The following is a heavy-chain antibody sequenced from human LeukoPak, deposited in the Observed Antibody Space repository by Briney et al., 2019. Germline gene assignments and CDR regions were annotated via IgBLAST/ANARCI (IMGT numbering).Heavy chain of an antibody. CDR3: AKVDCSSTSCYYFDY. V-gene: IGHV3-11*01. CDR2: ISSSGSTI. J-gene: IGHJ4*02. D-gene: IGHD2-2*01. CDR1: GFTFSDYY. Sequence: PGGSLRLSCAASGFTFSDYYMSWIRQAPGKGLEWVSYISSSGSTIYYADSVEGRLTISRDNAKNSLYLQMNSLRAEDTAVYYCAKVDCSSTSCYYFDYWGQGTLVTVSS.